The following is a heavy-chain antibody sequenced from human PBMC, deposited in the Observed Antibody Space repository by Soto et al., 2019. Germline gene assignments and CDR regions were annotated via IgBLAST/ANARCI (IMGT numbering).Heavy chain of an antibody. Sequence: GGSLRLSCAASGFTVNSNYMSWVRQAPGKGLEWVSVIYSDGSTYYADSVKGRFTISRDNSNNTLYLQMNSLRAEDTAVYYCAKDQGSSWYEIDYWGQGT. V-gene: IGHV3-53*01. J-gene: IGHJ4*02. CDR3: AKDQGSSWYEIDY. D-gene: IGHD6-13*01. CDR2: IYSDGST. CDR1: GFTVNSNY.